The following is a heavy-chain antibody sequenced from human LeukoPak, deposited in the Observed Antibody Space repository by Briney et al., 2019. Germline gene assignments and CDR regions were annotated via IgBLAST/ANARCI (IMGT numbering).Heavy chain of an antibody. J-gene: IGHJ4*02. V-gene: IGHV3-23*01. D-gene: IGHD1-26*01. CDR1: GFTFSSYA. CDR3: AGPKRSGSYYPFDY. Sequence: GGSLRLSCAASGFTFSSYAMSWVRQAPGKGLEWVSAISGSGGSTYYADSVKGRFTISRDNSKNTLYLQMNSPRAEDTAVYYCAGPKRSGSYYPFDYWGQGTLVTVSS. CDR2: ISGSGGST.